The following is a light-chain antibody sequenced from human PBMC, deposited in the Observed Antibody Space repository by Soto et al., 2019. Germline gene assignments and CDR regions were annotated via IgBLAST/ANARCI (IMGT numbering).Light chain of an antibody. CDR3: QQCSNWPYT. CDR1: QSVSSY. J-gene: IGKJ2*01. CDR2: DAS. V-gene: IGKV3-11*01. Sequence: EIVLTQSPATLSLSPGERATLSCRASQSVSSYLAWYQQKPGQAPRLLIYDASSRATGIPARFSGSGSGTDFTLTISSLEPEEFAVYYCQQCSNWPYTFGQGTKLEIK.